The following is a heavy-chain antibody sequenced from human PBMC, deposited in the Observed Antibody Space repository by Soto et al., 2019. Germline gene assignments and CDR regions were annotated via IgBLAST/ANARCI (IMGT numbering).Heavy chain of an antibody. CDR3: ARSLLDEYSSSWRSAYYGMDV. CDR1: GYTFTSYD. D-gene: IGHD2-2*01. J-gene: IGHJ6*02. CDR2: INPNSGGT. V-gene: IGHV1-2*02. Sequence: ASVKVSCKASGYTFTSYDTNWVRQATGQGLEWMGWINPNSGGTNNAQKFQGRVTMTRDTSTSTVYMELSALISDDTAVYFCARSLLDEYSSSWRSAYYGMDVWGQGTTVTVSS.